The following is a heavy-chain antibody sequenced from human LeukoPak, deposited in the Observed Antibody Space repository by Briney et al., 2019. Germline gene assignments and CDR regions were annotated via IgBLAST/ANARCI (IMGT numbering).Heavy chain of an antibody. D-gene: IGHD4-11*01. Sequence: GGSLRLSCAASGFTFSNYWMSWLRQAPGKGLEWMANIKEDGSVKYYVDSLEGRFTISRGNAKNSLYLQMNSLRAEDTAVYYCARDHDYQSFDYWGQGTLVTVSS. CDR2: IKEDGSVK. CDR1: GFTFSNYW. J-gene: IGHJ4*02. V-gene: IGHV3-7*01. CDR3: ARDHDYQSFDY.